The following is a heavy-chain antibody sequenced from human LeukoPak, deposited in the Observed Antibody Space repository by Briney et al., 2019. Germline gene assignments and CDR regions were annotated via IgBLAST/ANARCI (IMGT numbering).Heavy chain of an antibody. D-gene: IGHD3-22*01. J-gene: IGHJ4*02. V-gene: IGHV3-30-3*01. CDR3: AREEGIDGSGYYYVLGY. CDR1: GFTFDRYA. Sequence: GGSLRLSCVGSGFTFDRYAIHWVRQAPGKGLEWIGVISDDGVTEDYVDSVRGRFSISRDSSINTAFLQMNSLRHEDTAVYFCAREEGIDGSGYYYVLGYWGQGTLVTVSS. CDR2: ISDDGVTE.